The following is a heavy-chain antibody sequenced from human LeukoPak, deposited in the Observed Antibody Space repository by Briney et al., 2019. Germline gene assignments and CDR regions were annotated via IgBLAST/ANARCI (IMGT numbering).Heavy chain of an antibody. J-gene: IGHJ6*02. D-gene: IGHD6-6*01. V-gene: IGHV3-30*18. CDR1: GFTFSSYG. CDR3: AKDAKYSSSEGDYYGMDV. CDR2: ISYDGSNK. Sequence: GSLRLSCAASGFTFSSYGMHWVRQAPGKGLEWVAVISYDGSNKYYADSVKGRFTISRDNSKNTLYLQMNSLRAEDTAVYYCAKDAKYSSSEGDYYGMDVWGPGTTDPVSS.